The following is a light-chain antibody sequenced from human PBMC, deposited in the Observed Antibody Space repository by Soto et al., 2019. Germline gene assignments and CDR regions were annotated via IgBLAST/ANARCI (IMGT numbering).Light chain of an antibody. CDR2: AAS. V-gene: IGKV1-39*01. CDR3: QQSFSPLWT. J-gene: IGKJ1*01. CDR1: QSISNY. Sequence: DIQMTQSPSSLSAPVGDRVTITCRASQSISNYLNWYQQKPGKAPKLLIYAASSMQSVVPSRFSGSGSETDFTLTISSLQPDDSATYYCQQSFSPLWTFGQGTKVEV.